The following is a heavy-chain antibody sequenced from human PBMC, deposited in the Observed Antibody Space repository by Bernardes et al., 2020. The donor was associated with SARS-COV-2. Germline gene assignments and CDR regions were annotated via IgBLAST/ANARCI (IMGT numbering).Heavy chain of an antibody. J-gene: IGHJ6*02. V-gene: IGHV3-7*01. CDR2: IKQDGSDK. CDR1: GFNFSSYA. Sequence: GGSLRLSCAASGFNFSSYAMNWVRQAPGKGLEWVANIKQDGSDKYYLDSVKGRFTVSRDNAKNSLYLQMNSLRVEDTALYYCARDLDSGMDVWGQGTTVTVSS. CDR3: ARDLDSGMDV.